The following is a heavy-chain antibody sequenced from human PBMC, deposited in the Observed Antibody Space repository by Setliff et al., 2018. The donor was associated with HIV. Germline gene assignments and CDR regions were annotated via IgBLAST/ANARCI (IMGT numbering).Heavy chain of an antibody. CDR3: ARTYNFWSGYYGAFDI. J-gene: IGHJ3*02. V-gene: IGHV4-61*02. CDR1: GGSISSGSYY. CDR2: IYTSGST. D-gene: IGHD3-3*01. Sequence: SETLSLTCTASGGSISSGSYYWSWIRQPAGKGLEWIGRIYTSGSTNYNPSLKSRVTVSVDTSKNQFSLKLSSVTAADTAVYYCARTYNFWSGYYGAFDIWGQGTMVTVSS.